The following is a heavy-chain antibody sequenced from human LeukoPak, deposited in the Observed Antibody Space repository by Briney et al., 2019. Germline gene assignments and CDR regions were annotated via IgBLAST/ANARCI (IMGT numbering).Heavy chain of an antibody. CDR2: FDPEDGET. CDR3: ARALHYYGSGSYYNVGNWFDP. V-gene: IGHV1-24*01. J-gene: IGHJ5*02. CDR1: GYTLTELS. D-gene: IGHD3-10*01. Sequence: ASVKVPCKVSGYTLTELSMHWVRQAPGKGLEWMGGFDPEDGETIYAQKFQGRVTMTEDTSTDTAYMELSSLRSEDTAVYYCARALHYYGSGSYYNVGNWFDPWGQGTLVTVSS.